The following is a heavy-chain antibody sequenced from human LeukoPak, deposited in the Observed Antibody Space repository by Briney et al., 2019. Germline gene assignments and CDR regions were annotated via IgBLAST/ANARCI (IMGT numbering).Heavy chain of an antibody. V-gene: IGHV3-48*02. D-gene: IGHD4-17*01. CDR2: ISSSSSSI. J-gene: IGHJ4*02. CDR3: ARHYGYLDY. Sequence: PGGSLRLSCAASGFTVSSNCMSWVRQAPGKGLEWVSYISSSSSSIYYADSVKGRFTISRDNAKNSLYLQMNSLRDEDMAVYYCARHYGYLDYWGQGTLVTVSS. CDR1: GFTVSSNC.